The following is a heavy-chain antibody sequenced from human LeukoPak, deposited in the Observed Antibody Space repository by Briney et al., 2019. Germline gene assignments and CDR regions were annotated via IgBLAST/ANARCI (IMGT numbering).Heavy chain of an antibody. D-gene: IGHD4-17*01. V-gene: IGHV3-23*01. J-gene: IGHJ4*02. CDR3: ATEAAYGDYQYYFDY. Sequence: GGSLRLSXAASGFTFSSYAMSWVRQAPGKGLEWVSAISGSGGSTYYADSVKGRFTISRDNSKNTLYLQMNSLRAEDTAVYYCATEAAYGDYQYYFDYWGQGTLVTVSS. CDR1: GFTFSSYA. CDR2: ISGSGGST.